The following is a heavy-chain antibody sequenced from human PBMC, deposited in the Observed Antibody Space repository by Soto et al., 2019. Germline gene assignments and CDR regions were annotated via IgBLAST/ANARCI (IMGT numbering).Heavy chain of an antibody. CDR2: ISSTGTTA. V-gene: IGHV3-11*01. D-gene: IGHD5-12*01. J-gene: IGHJ1*01. Sequence: QLQLVESGGGLVKPGGSPTLSCEVSGFTFSDFAMTWIRQAPGKGLEWVSYISSTGTTAYYAASVKGRFTISRDNAKKSLFLQMNSLKVEDTAVYYCAEGGYDLGHWGQGTLVTVSS. CDR1: GFTFSDFA. CDR3: AEGGYDLGH.